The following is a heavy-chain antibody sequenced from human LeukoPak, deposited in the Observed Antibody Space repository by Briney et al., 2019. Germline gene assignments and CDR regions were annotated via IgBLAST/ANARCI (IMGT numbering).Heavy chain of an antibody. J-gene: IGHJ4*02. V-gene: IGHV2-5*02. CDR2: IYWDDDK. D-gene: IGHD6-13*01. CDR1: GFSLSTSGVG. Sequence: KSGPTLVNPTQALTLTCSFSGFSLSTSGVGVGWIRQPPGKALEWLALIYWDDDKRYSPSLNSRLTITKDTSKNQVVLTMTNMDPVDTATYYCAHMAAAGRGLDYWGQGTLVTVSS. CDR3: AHMAAAGRGLDY.